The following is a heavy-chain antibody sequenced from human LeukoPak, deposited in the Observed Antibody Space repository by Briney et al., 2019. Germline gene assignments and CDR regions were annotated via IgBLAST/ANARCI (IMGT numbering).Heavy chain of an antibody. Sequence: ASVKVSCKASGYTFTSYGISWVRQAPGQGLEWMGWISAYNGNTNYAQKLQGRVTMTTDTSTSTAYMELSSLRSEDTAVYYCAAGTPSSSGYYKGPYAFDIWGQGTMVTVSS. CDR1: GYTFTSYG. CDR2: ISAYNGNT. J-gene: IGHJ3*02. V-gene: IGHV1-18*01. CDR3: AAGTPSSSGYYKGPYAFDI. D-gene: IGHD3-22*01.